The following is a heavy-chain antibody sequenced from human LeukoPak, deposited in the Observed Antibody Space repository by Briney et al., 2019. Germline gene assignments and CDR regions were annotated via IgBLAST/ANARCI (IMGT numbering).Heavy chain of an antibody. Sequence: GGSLRLSCAASGFTFSSYGMHWARQAPGKGLEWEAVILYDGSNKYYADSVKGRFTISRDNSKTTLYLQMNSLRAEDTAVYYCAKETEYYGSGSYEYWGQGPLVTVS. CDR1: GFTFSSYG. D-gene: IGHD3-10*01. V-gene: IGHV3-30*18. J-gene: IGHJ4*02. CDR3: AKETEYYGSGSYEY. CDR2: ILYDGSNK.